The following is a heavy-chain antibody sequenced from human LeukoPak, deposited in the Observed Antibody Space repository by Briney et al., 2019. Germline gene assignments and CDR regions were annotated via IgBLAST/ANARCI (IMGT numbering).Heavy chain of an antibody. Sequence: ASVTVSCKASGYTFTTHDINWVRQATGQGLEWMGGIIPIFGTANYAQRFQGRVTITADESTSTAYMELSSLRSEDTAVYYCARGPLRFLGGIDYWGQGTLVTVSS. J-gene: IGHJ4*02. D-gene: IGHD3-3*01. CDR3: ARGPLRFLGGIDY. CDR2: IIPIFGTA. CDR1: GYTFTTHD. V-gene: IGHV1-69*13.